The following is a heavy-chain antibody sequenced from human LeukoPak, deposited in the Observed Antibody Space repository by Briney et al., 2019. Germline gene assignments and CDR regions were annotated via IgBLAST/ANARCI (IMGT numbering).Heavy chain of an antibody. D-gene: IGHD1-26*01. CDR1: GGSISSYY. V-gene: IGHV4-4*07. J-gene: IGHJ5*02. CDR2: INTSGST. Sequence: SETLSLTCNVSGGSISSYYWTWIRQSAGKGLEWIGRINTSGSTNYNPSLRSRVTMSVNTSKNQFSLNLTSVTAADTAVYSCAREGGDPRWLGPWGQGTLVTVSS. CDR3: AREGGDPRWLGP.